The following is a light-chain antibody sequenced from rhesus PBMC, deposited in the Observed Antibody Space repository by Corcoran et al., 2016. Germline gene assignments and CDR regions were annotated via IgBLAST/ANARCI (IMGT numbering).Light chain of an antibody. CDR2: DAS. Sequence: QVILTQSPATLSLSPGERATLSCRASQSVSSYLAWYQQKPGQAPRLLIYDASSRATGIPDRLSGSGSGTDFSLTISSLEPEDVGVYHCYQHSSGYSFGQGTKVEMK. CDR1: QSVSSY. V-gene: IGKV3-10*01. J-gene: IGKJ2*01. CDR3: YQHSSGYS.